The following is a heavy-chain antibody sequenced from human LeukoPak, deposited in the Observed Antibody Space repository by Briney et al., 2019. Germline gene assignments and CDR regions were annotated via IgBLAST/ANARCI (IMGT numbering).Heavy chain of an antibody. CDR3: ARATLGLDY. CDR2: ISGSGGST. Sequence: PGGSLRLSCAASGFTFSSYEMNWVRQAPGKGLEWVSAISGSGGSTYYADSVKGRFTISRDNAKNSLYLQMNSLRAEDTAVYYCARATLGLDYWGQGTLVTVSS. V-gene: IGHV3-48*03. J-gene: IGHJ4*02. D-gene: IGHD3-16*01. CDR1: GFTFSSYE.